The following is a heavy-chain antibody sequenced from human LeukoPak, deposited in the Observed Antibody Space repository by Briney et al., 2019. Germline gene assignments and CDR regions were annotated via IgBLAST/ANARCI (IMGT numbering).Heavy chain of an antibody. D-gene: IGHD1-26*01. V-gene: IGHV1-24*01. J-gene: IGHJ3*02. CDR1: GYTLTELS. CDR3: AQWELLLGAFDI. Sequence: GASVKVSCKVSGYTLTELSMHWVRQAPGKGLEWMGGFDPEDGETIYAQKFQGRVTMTEDTSTDTAYVELSSLRSEDTAVYYCAQWELLLGAFDIWGQGTMVTVSS. CDR2: FDPEDGET.